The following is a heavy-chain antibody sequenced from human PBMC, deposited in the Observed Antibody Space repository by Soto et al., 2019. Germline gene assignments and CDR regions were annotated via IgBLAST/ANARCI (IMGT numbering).Heavy chain of an antibody. CDR2: IYYSGST. CDR3: ARVRTRRGRYFLY. Sequence: SETLSLTCTVSGGSISSGGYYWSWIRQHPGKGLEWIGYIYYSGSTYYNPSLKSRVTISVDTSKNQFSLKLSSVTAADTAVYYCARVRTRRGRYFLYWGPATLVTVSS. D-gene: IGHD3-10*01. CDR1: GGSISSGGYY. V-gene: IGHV4-31*03. J-gene: IGHJ4*02.